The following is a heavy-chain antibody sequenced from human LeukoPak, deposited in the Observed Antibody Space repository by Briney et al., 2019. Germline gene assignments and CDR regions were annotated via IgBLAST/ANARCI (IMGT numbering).Heavy chain of an antibody. CDR1: GGTFSSYA. CDR3: AGLGYGSGSYYDY. V-gene: IGHV1-69*05. D-gene: IGHD3-10*01. J-gene: IGHJ4*02. Sequence: SVKVSCKASGGTFSSYAISWVRQAPGQGVEWMGRIIPIFGTANYAQKFQGRVTITTDESTSTAYMELSSLRSEDTAVYYCAGLGYGSGSYYDYWGQGTLVTVSS. CDR2: IIPIFGTA.